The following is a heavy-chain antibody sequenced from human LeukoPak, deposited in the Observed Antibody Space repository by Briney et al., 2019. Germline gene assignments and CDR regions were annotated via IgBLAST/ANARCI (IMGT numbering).Heavy chain of an antibody. D-gene: IGHD3-22*01. V-gene: IGHV3-7*01. Sequence: PGGSLILSCAASGFTFSSYWMSWVRQAPGKGLEWVANIKQDGSEKYYVDSVKGRFTISRDNAKNSLYLQMNSLRAEDTAVYYCAREGSYYDRSVVFFDYWGQGTLVTVSS. J-gene: IGHJ4*02. CDR1: GFTFSSYW. CDR2: IKQDGSEK. CDR3: AREGSYYDRSVVFFDY.